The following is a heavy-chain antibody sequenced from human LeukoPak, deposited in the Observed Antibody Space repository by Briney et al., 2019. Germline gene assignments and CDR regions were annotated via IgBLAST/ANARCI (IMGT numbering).Heavy chain of an antibody. CDR1: GVSIINYF. J-gene: IGHJ4*02. V-gene: IGHV4-59*08. D-gene: IGHD6-19*01. CDR2: IYYSGRT. Sequence: SETLSLTCTVSGVSIINYFWSWIRQPPGKGLEWIGYIYYSGRTNYNPSLKSRVTISIDTSKNQFSLKLSSVTAADTAVYYCANSGPPHFDYWGQGTLVTVSS. CDR3: ANSGPPHFDY.